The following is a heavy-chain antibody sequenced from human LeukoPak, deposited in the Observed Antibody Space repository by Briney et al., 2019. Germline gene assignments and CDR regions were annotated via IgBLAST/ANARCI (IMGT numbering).Heavy chain of an antibody. CDR1: GGSISGFY. CDR3: ARDRDSSGWFDY. V-gene: IGHV4-59*01. D-gene: IGHD6-19*01. CDR2: IYYSGSA. J-gene: IGHJ4*02. Sequence: SETLSLICTVSGGSISGFYWGWIRQPPGKGLEWIGFIYYSGSANYNPSLKSRVTMSVDMSKNQFSLKLSSVTAADTAFYYCARDRDSSGWFDYWGQGALVTVSS.